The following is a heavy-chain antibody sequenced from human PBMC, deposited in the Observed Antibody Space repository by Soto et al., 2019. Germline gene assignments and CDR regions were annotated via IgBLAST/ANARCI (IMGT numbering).Heavy chain of an antibody. Sequence: GASVKVSCKASGGTFSSYAISWVRQAPGQGLEWMGGIIPIFGTANYAQKFQGRVTITADESTSTAYMELSSLRSEDTAVYYCARAPQPPGIVVAATFYSYYFGMDVWGQGITVTVS. CDR3: ARAPQPPGIVVAATFYSYYFGMDV. V-gene: IGHV1-69*13. D-gene: IGHD2-15*01. CDR1: GGTFSSYA. CDR2: IIPIFGTA. J-gene: IGHJ6*02.